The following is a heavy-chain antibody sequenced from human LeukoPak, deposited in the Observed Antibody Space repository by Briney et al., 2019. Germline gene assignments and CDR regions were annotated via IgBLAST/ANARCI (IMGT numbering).Heavy chain of an antibody. D-gene: IGHD2-15*01. CDR2: IYPGDSDT. CDR3: ARCPVAATSCYFDY. J-gene: IGHJ4*02. V-gene: IGHV5-51*01. CDR1: GYSFTSYW. Sequence: GESLKISCKGSGYSFTSYWIGWVRQIPGKGLEWMGIIYPGDSDTRYRPSFQGQVIISADKSISTAYLQWSSLKASDTAMYYCARCPVAATSCYFDYWGQGTLVTVSS.